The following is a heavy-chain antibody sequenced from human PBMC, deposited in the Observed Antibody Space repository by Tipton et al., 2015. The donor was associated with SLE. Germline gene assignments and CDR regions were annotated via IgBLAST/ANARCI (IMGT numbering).Heavy chain of an antibody. D-gene: IGHD4-11*01. CDR2: IYTSGST. J-gene: IGHJ4*02. Sequence: TLSLTCTVSGGSISSYYWSWIRQPPGKGLEWIGYIYTSGSTNYNPSLKSRVTISVDTSKNQFSLELSSVTAADAAMYYCARESDYSNSLDSWGQGTLVNVSS. CDR3: ARESDYSNSLDS. V-gene: IGHV4-4*08. CDR1: GGSISSYY.